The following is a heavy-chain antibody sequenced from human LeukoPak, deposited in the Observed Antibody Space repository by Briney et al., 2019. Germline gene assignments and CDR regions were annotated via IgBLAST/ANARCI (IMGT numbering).Heavy chain of an antibody. Sequence: SQTLSLTCAISGDSVSSNSAAWNWIRQSPSRGLEWLGRTYYRSKWYNDYAVSVKSRITINPDTTKNQFSLQLNSVTPEDTAVYYCARDRVVGAPLFYYYYGMDVWGQGTTVTVSS. D-gene: IGHD1-26*01. CDR1: GDSVSSNSAA. J-gene: IGHJ6*02. V-gene: IGHV6-1*01. CDR2: TYYRSKWYN. CDR3: ARDRVVGAPLFYYYYGMDV.